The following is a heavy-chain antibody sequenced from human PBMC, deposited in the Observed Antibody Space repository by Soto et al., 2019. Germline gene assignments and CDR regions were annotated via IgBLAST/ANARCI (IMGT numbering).Heavy chain of an antibody. CDR1: GGSISSGGYS. J-gene: IGHJ4*02. CDR3: ASSHAGAHITAAVH. Sequence: QLHLQESGSGLVKPSQTLSLTCAVSGGSISSGGYSWSWIRQPPGKGLEWIGYIYHSGSTYYNPSLKSRVTISVDRSKNQFSRKLSSVTAAETAVYYCASSHAGAHITAAVHWGQGTMVTVSS. CDR2: IYHSGST. V-gene: IGHV4-30-2*01. D-gene: IGHD6-13*01.